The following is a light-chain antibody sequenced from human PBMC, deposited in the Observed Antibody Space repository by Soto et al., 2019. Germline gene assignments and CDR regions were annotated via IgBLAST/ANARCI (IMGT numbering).Light chain of an antibody. V-gene: IGKV1-39*01. J-gene: IGKJ1*01. Sequence: DIQMTQYTSSLSASVGDRVTITCRASQRISSYLNWYQQKPGKAPKLLIYAASSLQGGVPSRFSGSGSGTDFTLTISSLQPEDFATYYCQQSSSTPPWTFGQGTKVDIK. CDR1: QRISSY. CDR3: QQSSSTPPWT. CDR2: AAS.